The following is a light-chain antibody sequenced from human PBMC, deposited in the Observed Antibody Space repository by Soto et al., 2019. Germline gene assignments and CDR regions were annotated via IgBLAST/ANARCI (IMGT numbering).Light chain of an antibody. CDR1: QSIDRY. CDR2: AAS. J-gene: IGKJ4*01. CDR3: RQSYNPPFT. V-gene: IGKV1-39*01. Sequence: DIKMTQSPSSLSASVGDRVTITCRASQSIDRYSNWYQQKPGKAPKLLIEAASSLQSGVPSRFSGSGSGTDLTLTISSLQPEDFATYYCRQSYNPPFTFGRGTKVEIK.